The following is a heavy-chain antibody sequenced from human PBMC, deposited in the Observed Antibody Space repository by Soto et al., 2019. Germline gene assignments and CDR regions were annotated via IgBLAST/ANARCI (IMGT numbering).Heavy chain of an antibody. CDR2: ISSSSSYI. CDR3: ARDGVACSSTSCYVARRNYYYYMDV. D-gene: IGHD2-2*01. V-gene: IGHV3-21*01. Sequence: GSLRLSCAASGFTFSSYSMNWVRQAPGKGLEWVSSISSSSSYIYYADSVKGRFTISRDNAKNSLYLQMNSLRAEDTAVYYCARDGVACSSTSCYVARRNYYYYMDVWGKGTTVTVSS. J-gene: IGHJ6*03. CDR1: GFTFSSYS.